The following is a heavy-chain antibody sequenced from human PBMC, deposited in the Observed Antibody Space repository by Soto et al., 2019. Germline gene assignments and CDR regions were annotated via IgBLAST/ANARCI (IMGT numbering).Heavy chain of an antibody. J-gene: IGHJ6*02. CDR3: AREPLDGMDV. CDR2: IYHTGNT. V-gene: IGHV4-30-4*01. CDR1: GGSVNTGDNY. Sequence: HVQLHQSGPRLVKPSQTLSLECSVIGGSVNTGDNYWSWVRQSPGRGLEWIGYIYHTGNTFYHPALENRVTMSVDASKNQFSLTLTSVTAADTAVYFCAREPLDGMDVWGQGTNVTVSS.